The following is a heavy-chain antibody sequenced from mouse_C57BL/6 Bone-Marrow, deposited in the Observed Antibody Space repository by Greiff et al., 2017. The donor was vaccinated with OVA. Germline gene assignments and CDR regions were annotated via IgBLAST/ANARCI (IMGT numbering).Heavy chain of an antibody. V-gene: IGHV14-4*01. J-gene: IGHJ2*01. CDR1: GFNIKDDY. Sequence: EVQRVESGAELVRPGASVKLSCTASGFNIKDDYMHWVKQRPEQGLEWIGWIDPENGATEYASKFQGKATITADTSSNTAFLQHSILTAEDAAVYYCTPLWLRRGGYWGQGTTLTVSS. CDR2: IDPENGAT. CDR3: TPLWLRRGGY. D-gene: IGHD2-2*01.